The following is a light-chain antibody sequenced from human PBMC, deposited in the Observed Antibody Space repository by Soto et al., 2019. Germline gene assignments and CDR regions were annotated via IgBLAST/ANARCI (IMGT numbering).Light chain of an antibody. V-gene: IGKV3-15*01. Sequence: EIVMTQSPATLSVSPGERATLSCRASQSVGRNLAWYQHKPGQAPRLLIYGASTRATSIPARFSGNVSGTEFTLTISSLQSEDFAIYSCQQYNHWPPLTFGGGNKVKIK. CDR3: QQYNHWPPLT. J-gene: IGKJ4*01. CDR2: GAS. CDR1: QSVGRN.